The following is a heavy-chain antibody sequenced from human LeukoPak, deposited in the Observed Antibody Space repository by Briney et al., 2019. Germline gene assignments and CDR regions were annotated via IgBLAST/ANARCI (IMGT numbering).Heavy chain of an antibody. Sequence: GGSLRLSCAASGFTFDDYATHWVRQAPGKGLEWVSGISWNSGSIGYADSVKGRFTISRDNAKNSLYLQMNSLRAEDTALYYCAKGGVWGSYRYTEPFDYWGQGTLVTVSS. J-gene: IGHJ4*02. D-gene: IGHD3-16*02. V-gene: IGHV3-9*01. CDR2: ISWNSGSI. CDR3: AKGGVWGSYRYTEPFDY. CDR1: GFTFDDYA.